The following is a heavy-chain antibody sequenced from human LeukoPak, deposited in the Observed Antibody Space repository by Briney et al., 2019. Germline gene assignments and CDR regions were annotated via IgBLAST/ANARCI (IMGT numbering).Heavy chain of an antibody. Sequence: GGSLRLSCAASGFTFSSYSMNWVRQAPGKGLEWVSYISSSSSTIYYADSVKGRFTISRDNAKNSLYLQMNSLRAEDTAVYYCARSFNAATLSEVDAFDIWGQGTMVTVSS. CDR2: ISSSSSTI. D-gene: IGHD2-15*01. CDR3: ARSFNAATLSEVDAFDI. CDR1: GFTFSSYS. J-gene: IGHJ3*02. V-gene: IGHV3-48*01.